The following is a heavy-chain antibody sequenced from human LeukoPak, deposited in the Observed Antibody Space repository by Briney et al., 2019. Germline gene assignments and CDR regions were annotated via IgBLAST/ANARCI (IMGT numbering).Heavy chain of an antibody. D-gene: IGHD3-22*01. V-gene: IGHV3-21*01. CDR3: ARAPRIYYDSSGYPM. CDR2: ISSSSSYI. Sequence: GGSLRLSCAASGFTVSSNYMSWVRQAPGKGLEWVSSISSSSSYIYYADSVKGRFTISRDNAKNSLYLQMNSLRAEDTAVYYCARAPRIYYDSSGYPMWGQGTLVTVSS. CDR1: GFTVSSNY. J-gene: IGHJ4*02.